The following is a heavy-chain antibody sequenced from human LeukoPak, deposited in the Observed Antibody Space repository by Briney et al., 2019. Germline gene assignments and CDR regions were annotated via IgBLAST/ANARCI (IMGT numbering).Heavy chain of an antibody. CDR2: IYSGGTT. CDR1: GFTVSSNY. J-gene: IGHJ4*02. Sequence: GGSLRLSCAASGFTVSSNYMSWVRQAPGKGLEWVSVIYSGGTTNYADSVKGRFTISRDNSKNALFLQMNSLRAEDTAVYYCARGGYSSSWYHFDYWGQGTLVTVSS. CDR3: ARGGYSSSWYHFDY. D-gene: IGHD6-13*01. V-gene: IGHV3-53*01.